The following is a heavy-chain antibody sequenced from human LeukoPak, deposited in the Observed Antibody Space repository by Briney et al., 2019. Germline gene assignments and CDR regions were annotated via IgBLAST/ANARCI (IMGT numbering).Heavy chain of an antibody. Sequence: ASVKVSCKXSGGTFSSYAISWVRQSPGQGLEWMGGIIPIFGTANYAQKFQGRVTITADESTSTAYMELSSLRSEDTAVYYFAGYGGNSDQYYWGQGTLVTVSS. D-gene: IGHD4-23*01. J-gene: IGHJ4*02. V-gene: IGHV1-69*13. CDR3: AGYGGNSDQYY. CDR2: IIPIFGTA. CDR1: GGTFSSYA.